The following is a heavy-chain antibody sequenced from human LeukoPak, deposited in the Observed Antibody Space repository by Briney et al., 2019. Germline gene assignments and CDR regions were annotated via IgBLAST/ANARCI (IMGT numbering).Heavy chain of an antibody. Sequence: PSETLSLTCTGSAFSISSYYWSWLPQPPGKELEWIGYIYYSGSTNYNPSLKSRVTISVDTSKNQFSLKLSSVTAADTAVYYCARFGVPAAIFNYWGQGTLVTVSS. CDR1: AFSISSYY. V-gene: IGHV4-59*01. CDR3: ARFGVPAAIFNY. CDR2: IYYSGST. D-gene: IGHD2-2*01. J-gene: IGHJ4*02.